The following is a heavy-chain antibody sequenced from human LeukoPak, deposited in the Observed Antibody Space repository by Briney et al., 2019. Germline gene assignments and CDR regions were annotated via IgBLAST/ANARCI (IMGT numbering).Heavy chain of an antibody. V-gene: IGHV1-3*01. CDR3: ARGTGCTGGSCSYYGMDV. J-gene: IGHJ6*02. Sequence: ASVKVSCKASGYTFTSYAIHWVRQAPGQRLEWMGWINAGNGNTQYSQHFQGEVTIAWDTSASTAYIELSSLRSEDTAVYYCARGTGCTGGSCSYYGMDVWGQGTTVTVSS. CDR1: GYTFTSYA. D-gene: IGHD2-15*01. CDR2: INAGNGNT.